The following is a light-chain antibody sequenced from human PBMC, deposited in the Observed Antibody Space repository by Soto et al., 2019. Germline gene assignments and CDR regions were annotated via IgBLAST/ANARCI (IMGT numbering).Light chain of an antibody. CDR2: VAS. J-gene: IGKJ1*01. CDR1: QGISNY. CDR3: QKYNSAPWT. Sequence: DIQMTQSPSSLSASVGDRVTITCRASQGISNYLAWYQQQPGKVPKLLIYVASTLQSGVPSRFSGSGSGTDLPLTISSLQPEDVATYYCQKYNSAPWTFGQGTKVEIK. V-gene: IGKV1-27*01.